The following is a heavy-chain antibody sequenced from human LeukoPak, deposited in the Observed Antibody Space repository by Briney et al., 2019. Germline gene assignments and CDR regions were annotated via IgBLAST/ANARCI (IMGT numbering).Heavy chain of an antibody. CDR3: ARVWADYFDY. V-gene: IGHV4-59*01. CDR1: GGSTSSYY. J-gene: IGHJ4*02. D-gene: IGHD6-19*01. CDR2: IYYSGST. Sequence: SETLSLTCTVSGGSTSSYYWSWIRQPPGKGLEWIGYIYYSGSTNYNPSLKSRVTISVDTSKNQFSLKLSSVTAADTAVYYCARVWADYFDYWGQGTLVTVSS.